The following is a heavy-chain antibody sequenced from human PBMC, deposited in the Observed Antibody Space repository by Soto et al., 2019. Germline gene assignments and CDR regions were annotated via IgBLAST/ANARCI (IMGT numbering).Heavy chain of an antibody. CDR3: ARGQSGYSYGYYFDY. CDR1: GCSISVYY. J-gene: IGHJ4*02. CDR2: FYYSGST. Sequence: SETLSLTCTVSGCSISVYYWSWIRQPPGKGLEWIGYFYYSGSTYYNPSLKSRVTISVDTSKSQSSLKLNSVTAADTAVYYCARGQSGYSYGYYFDYWGQGTLVTVSS. V-gene: IGHV4-59*01. D-gene: IGHD5-18*01.